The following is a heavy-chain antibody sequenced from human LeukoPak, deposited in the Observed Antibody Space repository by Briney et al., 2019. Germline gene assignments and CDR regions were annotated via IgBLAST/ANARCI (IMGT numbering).Heavy chain of an antibody. CDR1: GFTFSSYA. V-gene: IGHV3-30*04. CDR3: AREVAVAGRAFDI. Sequence: GGSLRLSCAASGFTFSSYAMHWVRQAPGKGLEWVAVISYDGSNKYYADSMKGRFTISRDNSKNTLYLQMNSLRAEDTAVYYCAREVAVAGRAFDIWGQGTMVTVSS. CDR2: ISYDGSNK. J-gene: IGHJ3*02. D-gene: IGHD6-19*01.